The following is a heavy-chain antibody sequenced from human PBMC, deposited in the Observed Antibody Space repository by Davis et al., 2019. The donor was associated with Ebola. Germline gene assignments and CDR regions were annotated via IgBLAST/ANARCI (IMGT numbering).Heavy chain of an antibody. CDR3: AGRYCSGSSCYSRGYYYYGMDV. D-gene: IGHD2-15*01. CDR1: GGTFSSYA. J-gene: IGHJ6*02. V-gene: IGHV1-69*13. Sequence: SVKVSCKASGGTFSSYAISWVRQAPGQGLEWMGGIIPIFGTANYAQKFQGRVTITADESTSTAYMELSSLRSEDTAVYYCAGRYCSGSSCYSRGYYYYGMDVWGQGTTVTVSS. CDR2: IIPIFGTA.